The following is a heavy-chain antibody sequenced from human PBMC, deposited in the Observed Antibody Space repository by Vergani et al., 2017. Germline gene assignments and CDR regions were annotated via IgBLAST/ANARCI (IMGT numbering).Heavy chain of an antibody. CDR3: ASLYSSSWYSVSGAFDI. CDR1: GGSISSHY. J-gene: IGHJ3*02. D-gene: IGHD6-13*01. V-gene: IGHV4-59*11. Sequence: QVQLQESGPGLVKPSETLSLTCTVSGGSISSHYWSWIRQPPGKGLEWIGYIYYSGSTNYNPSLKSRVTISVDTSKNQFSLKLSSVTAADTAVYYCASLYSSSWYSVSGAFDIGGQGTMVTVSA. CDR2: IYYSGST.